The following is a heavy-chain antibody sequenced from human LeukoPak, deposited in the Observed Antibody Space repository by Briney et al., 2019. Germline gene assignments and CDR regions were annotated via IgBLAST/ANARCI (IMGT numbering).Heavy chain of an antibody. J-gene: IGHJ4*02. CDR2: ISSSGGSK. Sequence: GGSLRLSCAASGFTFSSYAMSWVRQAPGKGLEWVSAISSSGGSKYYADSVKGRFTFSRDNSKNTLYLQMNSRRAEDTAVYYWAKEEGPRYCGNTSCPVGYWGQGTLVTVSS. CDR3: AKEEGPRYCGNTSCPVGY. CDR1: GFTFSSYA. V-gene: IGHV3-23*01. D-gene: IGHD2-2*01.